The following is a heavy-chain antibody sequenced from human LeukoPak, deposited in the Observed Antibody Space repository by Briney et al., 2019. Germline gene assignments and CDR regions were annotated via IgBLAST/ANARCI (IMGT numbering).Heavy chain of an antibody. CDR2: VSTGGDIT. D-gene: IGHD1-1*01. CDR1: GFIFSSPG. Sequence: GRSVRLFCAASGFIFSSPGMNWVRQPPGKGLEWVSGVSTGGDITYYAPSVKGRFSISRDNSKNRVYMQMDSVRLKDPAVSYRAQVLAYIRFDNCGQGTLVTVSS. V-gene: IGHV3-23*01. CDR3: AQVLAYIRFDN. J-gene: IGHJ4*02.